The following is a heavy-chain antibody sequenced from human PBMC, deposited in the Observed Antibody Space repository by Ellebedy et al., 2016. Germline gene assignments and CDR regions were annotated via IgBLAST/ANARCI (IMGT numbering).Heavy chain of an antibody. Sequence: GGSLRLXXAASGFTFSSYAMHWVRQAPGKGLEWVAVISYDGSNKYYADSVKGRFTISRDNSKNTLYLQMNSLRAEDTAVYYCARALLRLAVYYYYGMDVWGQGTTVTVSS. CDR1: GFTFSSYA. J-gene: IGHJ6*02. CDR3: ARALLRLAVYYYYGMDV. CDR2: ISYDGSNK. V-gene: IGHV3-30-3*01.